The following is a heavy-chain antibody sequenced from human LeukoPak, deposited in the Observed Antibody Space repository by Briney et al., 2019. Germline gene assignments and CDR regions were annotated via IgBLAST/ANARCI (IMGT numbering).Heavy chain of an antibody. J-gene: IGHJ4*02. D-gene: IGHD2-21*02. CDR3: ARDPLAYCGGDCYPDY. CDR2: IWYDGSNK. V-gene: IGHV3-33*01. CDR1: GFTFSSYG. Sequence: GRSLRLSCAESGFTFSSYGMHWVRQAPGKGLEWVAVIWYDGSNKYYAESVKGRFTISRDNSKNTLYLQMNSLRAEDTAVYYCARDPLAYCGGDCYPDYCGQGTLVTVSS.